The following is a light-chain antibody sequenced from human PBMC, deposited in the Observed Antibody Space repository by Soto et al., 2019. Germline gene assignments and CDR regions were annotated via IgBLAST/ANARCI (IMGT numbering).Light chain of an antibody. CDR2: GAS. CDR3: QQRDKWPIT. Sequence: EIGLRQSPGTLSFSTGERATLSLRASQSVSSSYLAWYQHKPGQAPRLLIYGASSRATGIPDRFSGSGSGTDFTLTISGLEPEDFSVYYCQQRDKWPITFGQGTRLEIK. J-gene: IGKJ5*01. V-gene: IGKV3D-20*02. CDR1: QSVSSSY.